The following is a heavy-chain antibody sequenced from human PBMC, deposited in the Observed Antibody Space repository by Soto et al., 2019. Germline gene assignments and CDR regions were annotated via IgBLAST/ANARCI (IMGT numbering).Heavy chain of an antibody. CDR3: AKDVYDFWSGSDY. Sequence: QAGGSLRLSCAASGFTFSGYAMSWVRQAPGKGLEWVSAISGSGGSTYYADSVKGRFTISRDNSKNTLYLQMNSLRAEDTAVYYCAKDVYDFWSGSDYWGQGTLVTVSS. CDR2: ISGSGGST. J-gene: IGHJ4*02. V-gene: IGHV3-23*01. D-gene: IGHD3-3*01. CDR1: GFTFSGYA.